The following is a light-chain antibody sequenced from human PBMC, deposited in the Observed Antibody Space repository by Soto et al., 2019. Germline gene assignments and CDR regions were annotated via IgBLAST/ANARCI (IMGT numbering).Light chain of an antibody. CDR3: SSYTRSSTLVV. Sequence: QSALTQPASVSGSPGQSITISCTGTSSDVGGYNYVSWYQQHPGKAPKLMIYDVSNRPSGVSNRFSGSNSGNTASLTISGLQAEDEADYYCSSYTRSSTLVVFGVGTKLTVL. CDR1: SSDVGGYNY. J-gene: IGLJ2*01. V-gene: IGLV2-14*01. CDR2: DVS.